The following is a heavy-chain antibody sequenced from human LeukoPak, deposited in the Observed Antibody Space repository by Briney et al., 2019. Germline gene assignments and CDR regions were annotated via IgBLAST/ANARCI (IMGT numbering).Heavy chain of an antibody. CDR2: ISDRGSSA. CDR1: GFTFGSNA. D-gene: IGHD3-3*01. J-gene: IGHJ6*02. Sequence: PGGSLRLSCIASGFTFGSNAMSWVRQAPGKGLEWVSAISDRGSSAYYADSVKGRFAISRDNSKNTLYLQMNSLRAEDTAVYYCATGTPYYDFWSGYLEYYYYGMDVWGQGTTVTVSS. CDR3: ATGTPYYDFWSGYLEYYYYGMDV. V-gene: IGHV3-23*01.